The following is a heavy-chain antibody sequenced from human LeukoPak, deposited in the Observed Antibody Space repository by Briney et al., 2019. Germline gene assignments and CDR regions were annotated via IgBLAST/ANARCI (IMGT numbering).Heavy chain of an antibody. CDR3: ARGGDYYMEYYFDY. J-gene: IGHJ4*02. V-gene: IGHV3-20*01. CDR2: INWNDGST. D-gene: IGHD2-21*02. Sequence: GGSLRLSCAASGFTFDDYGMSWVRQAPGKGLEWVSGINWNDGSTGYADSVKGRFTISRDNAKNSLYLQMHSLGAEDMALYHCARGGDYYMEYYFDYWGQGTLVTVSS. CDR1: GFTFDDYG.